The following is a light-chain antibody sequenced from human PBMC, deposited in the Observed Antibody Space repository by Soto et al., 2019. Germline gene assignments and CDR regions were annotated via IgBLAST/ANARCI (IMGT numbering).Light chain of an antibody. J-gene: IGKJ1*01. V-gene: IGKV3-20*01. CDR1: QSVTSNY. CDR2: GTS. CDR3: QYYGSPSWT. Sequence: EIVLTQSPGTLSFSAGQRAGLSCRASQSVTSNYLAWYQQRPGQAPSLLIFGTSSRATGIPGKFSGSGSGPDFTLPISRLEPDDFAEYYCQYYGSPSWTFGQGTKVDIK.